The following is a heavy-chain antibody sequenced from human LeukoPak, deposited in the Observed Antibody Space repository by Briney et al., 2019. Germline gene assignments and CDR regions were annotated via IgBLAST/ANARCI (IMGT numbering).Heavy chain of an antibody. CDR2: IYYSGST. D-gene: IGHD4-17*01. CDR3: ARVTHYGHFDY. CDR1: GGSMSPYH. J-gene: IGHJ4*02. Sequence: PSETLSLTCTVSGGSMSPYHWGWIRQPPGKGLEWTGYIYYSGSTNYNPSLKSRVTMSVDTSKNQFSLKLSSVTAADTAVYYCARVTHYGHFDYWGQGTLVTVSS. V-gene: IGHV4-59*12.